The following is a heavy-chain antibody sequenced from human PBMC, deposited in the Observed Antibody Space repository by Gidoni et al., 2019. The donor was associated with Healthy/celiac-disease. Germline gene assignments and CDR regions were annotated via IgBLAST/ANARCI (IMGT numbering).Heavy chain of an antibody. D-gene: IGHD1-7*01. CDR3: ARDRLELPWKPEYYYGMDV. J-gene: IGHJ6*02. CDR2: ISSSSSTI. CDR1: GFTFSSYS. Sequence: EVQLVESGGGLVQPGGSLRLSCAASGFTFSSYSMNWVRQAPGKGLEWVSYISSSSSTIYYADSVKGRFTISRDNAKNSLYLQMNSLRDEDTAVYYCARDRLELPWKPEYYYGMDVWGQGTTVTVSS. V-gene: IGHV3-48*02.